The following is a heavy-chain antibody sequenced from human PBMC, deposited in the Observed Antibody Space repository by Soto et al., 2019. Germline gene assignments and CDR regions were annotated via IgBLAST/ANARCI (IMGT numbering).Heavy chain of an antibody. CDR1: GFIFSNAW. CDR2: IKSKTNGGTT. J-gene: IGHJ4*02. Sequence: GGSLRLSCAASGFIFSNAWMRWVRQAPGKGLEWVGRIKSKTNGGTTDYAAPVRGRFSISRDDSKNTLYLQMNSLKTEDTAVYYCTTDDPINRYWGQGTLVTVSS. CDR3: TTDDPINRY. V-gene: IGHV3-15*01.